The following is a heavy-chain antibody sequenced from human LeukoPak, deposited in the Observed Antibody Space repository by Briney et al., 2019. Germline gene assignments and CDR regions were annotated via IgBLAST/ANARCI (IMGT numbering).Heavy chain of an antibody. CDR2: IIPIFGTA. D-gene: IGHD2-2*01. J-gene: IGHJ3*02. V-gene: IGHV1-69*13. Sequence: SVKVSCKASGGTFNSYAISWVRQAPGQGLEWMGGIIPIFGTANYAQKFQGRVTITADESTSTAYMELSSLRSEDTAVYYCARDCSSTSCELLDKGVSAFDIWGQGTMVTVSS. CDR3: ARDCSSTSCELLDKGVSAFDI. CDR1: GGTFNSYA.